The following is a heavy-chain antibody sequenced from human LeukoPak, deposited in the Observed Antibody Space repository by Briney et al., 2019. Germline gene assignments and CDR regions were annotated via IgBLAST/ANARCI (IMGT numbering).Heavy chain of an antibody. J-gene: IGHJ4*01. CDR2: ISGSGGST. CDR3: AKGVTTGTTLIGVDY. V-gene: IGHV3-23*01. CDR1: GFTFSSYA. Sequence: GASLRLSCAASGFTFSSYAMSWVRQAPGKGLEWVSAISGSGGSTYYADSVKGRFTISRDNSKNTLYLQMNSLRAEDTAVYYCAKGVTTGTTLIGVDYWGHGTLVTVSS. D-gene: IGHD1-1*01.